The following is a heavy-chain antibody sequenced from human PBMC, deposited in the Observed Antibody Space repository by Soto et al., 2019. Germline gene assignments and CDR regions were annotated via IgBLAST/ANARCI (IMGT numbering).Heavy chain of an antibody. Sequence: SETLSLTCTVSGGSISSGDYYWSWIRQHPGKGLEWIGYIHYSGSTYYNPSLKSRVTISVDTSKNQFSLKLSSVTAADTAVYYCAGVVVVAATGQDYYYYGMDVWGQGTTVTVSS. CDR3: AGVVVVAATGQDYYYYGMDV. CDR2: IHYSGST. J-gene: IGHJ6*02. D-gene: IGHD2-15*01. CDR1: GGSISSGDYY. V-gene: IGHV4-31*03.